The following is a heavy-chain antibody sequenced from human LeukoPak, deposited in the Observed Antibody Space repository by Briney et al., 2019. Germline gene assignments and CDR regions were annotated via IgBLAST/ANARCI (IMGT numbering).Heavy chain of an antibody. Sequence: SQTLSLTCAISGDSVSSNSAAWNWIRQSPARGLEWLGRTYYRSKWYNDYAVSVKSRITINPDTSKNQFSLQLNSVTPEDTAVYYCAREYKAPGYSSSQNWFDPWGQGTLVTVSS. CDR1: GDSVSSNSAA. D-gene: IGHD6-13*01. J-gene: IGHJ5*02. CDR2: TYYRSKWYN. CDR3: AREYKAPGYSSSQNWFDP. V-gene: IGHV6-1*01.